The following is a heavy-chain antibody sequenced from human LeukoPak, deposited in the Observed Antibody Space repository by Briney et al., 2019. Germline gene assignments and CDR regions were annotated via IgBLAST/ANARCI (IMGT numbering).Heavy chain of an antibody. V-gene: IGHV3-7*01. CDR2: MDPSGTQK. D-gene: IGHD1-1*01. Sequence: PGGSLRLSCAASGFTFHGSWMNWVRQAPGKGLEWVANMDPSGTQKRYVDSVRGRFTISKDNSGTSFYLEMSSLTVDDTAIYYCAIWTSDNEWGQGTLVTVSS. J-gene: IGHJ4*02. CDR3: AIWTSDNE. CDR1: GFTFHGSW.